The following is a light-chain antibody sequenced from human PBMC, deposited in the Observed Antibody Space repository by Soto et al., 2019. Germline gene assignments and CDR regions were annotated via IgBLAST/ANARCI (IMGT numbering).Light chain of an antibody. Sequence: VLTQSPVTLSLSPGDRATLSCRTSQSSANSYFAWYQQKPGQAPRLLIYGASSRAIGIPDRFSGSGSGTDFTLIISRLEPEDFAVYYCQQYNSSPPMYTFGQGTKLEIK. V-gene: IGKV3-20*01. CDR3: QQYNSSPPMYT. CDR1: QSSANSY. J-gene: IGKJ2*01. CDR2: GAS.